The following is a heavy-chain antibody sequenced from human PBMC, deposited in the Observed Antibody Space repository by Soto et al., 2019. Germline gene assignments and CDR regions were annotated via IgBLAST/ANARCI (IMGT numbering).Heavy chain of an antibody. J-gene: IGHJ4*02. D-gene: IGHD3-22*01. CDR3: ARDPDYDSSGYYVDY. Sequence: SVNVSCKASGGTFSSYTISWVRQDPGQGLEWMGRIIPILGIANYAQKFQGRVTITADKSTSTAYMELSSLRSEDTAVYYCARDPDYDSSGYYVDYWGQGTLVTVSS. V-gene: IGHV1-69*04. CDR2: IIPILGIA. CDR1: GGTFSSYT.